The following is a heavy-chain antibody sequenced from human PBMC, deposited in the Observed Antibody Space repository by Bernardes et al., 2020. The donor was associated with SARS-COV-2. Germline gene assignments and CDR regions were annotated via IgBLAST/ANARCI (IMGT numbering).Heavy chain of an antibody. Sequence: TLSLTCAVSGDSISNYYWNWIRQSPGKGLEWLALIYWDDDKRYSPSLKSRLTITKDTSKNQVVLTMTNMDPVDTATYYCAHASGSWYGDYWGQGTLVTVSS. CDR2: IYWDDDK. CDR1: GDSISNYYW. V-gene: IGHV2-5*08. CDR3: AHASGSWYGDY. J-gene: IGHJ4*02. D-gene: IGHD6-13*01.